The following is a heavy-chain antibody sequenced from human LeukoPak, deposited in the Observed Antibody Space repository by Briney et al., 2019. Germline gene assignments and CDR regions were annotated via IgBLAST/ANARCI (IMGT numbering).Heavy chain of an antibody. CDR1: GYTFIGYY. CDR3: ARVTSGYYYMDV. Sequence: GASVKVSCKASGYTFIGYYMHWVRQAPGQGLEWMGWMNPNSGNTGYAQKFQGRVTITRNTSISTAYMELSSLRSEDTAVYYCARVTSGYYYMDVWGKGTTVTVSS. J-gene: IGHJ6*03. CDR2: MNPNSGNT. D-gene: IGHD2-2*01. V-gene: IGHV1-8*03.